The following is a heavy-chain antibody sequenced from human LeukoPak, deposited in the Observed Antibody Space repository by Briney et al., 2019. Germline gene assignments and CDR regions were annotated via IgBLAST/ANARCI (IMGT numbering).Heavy chain of an antibody. J-gene: IGHJ4*02. CDR3: ASGSQWLPRDY. CDR2: INPNSGGT. V-gene: IGHV1-2*06. D-gene: IGHD3-22*01. Sequence: APVKVSCKASGYTFTGYYMHWVRQAPGQGLEWMGRINPNSGGTNYAQKFQGRVTMTRVTSISTAHMELSRMRSDDTAVYYCASGSQWLPRDYWGQGTLVTVSS. CDR1: GYTFTGYY.